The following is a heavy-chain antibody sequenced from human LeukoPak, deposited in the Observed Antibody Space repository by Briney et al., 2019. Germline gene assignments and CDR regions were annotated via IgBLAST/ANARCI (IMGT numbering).Heavy chain of an antibody. CDR2: MYYSGST. J-gene: IGHJ4*02. V-gene: IGHV4-59*08. D-gene: IGHD2-2*01. CDR1: GGSVTSDY. Sequence: SETLSLTCTVSGGSVTSDYWSWIRQPPGKGLEWIGYMYYSGSTNYNPSLKSRVTISGDTSKNRFSLKLSSVTAADTAVYYCARRYCSSTSCPIDYWGQGTLVTVSS. CDR3: ARRYCSSTSCPIDY.